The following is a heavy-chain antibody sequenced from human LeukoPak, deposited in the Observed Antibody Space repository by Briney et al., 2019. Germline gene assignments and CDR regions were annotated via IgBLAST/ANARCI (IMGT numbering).Heavy chain of an antibody. D-gene: IGHD3-3*01. V-gene: IGHV7-4-1*02. J-gene: IGHJ6*02. CDR2: INTNTGNP. CDR1: GYTFTSYG. Sequence: ASVKVSCKASGYTFTSYGISWVRQAPGQGPEWMGWINTNTGNPTYAQGFTGRFVFSLDTSVGTAYLQISSLKAEDTAVYYCARDRPIFGVVLGYGMDVWGQGTTVTVSS. CDR3: ARDRPIFGVVLGYGMDV.